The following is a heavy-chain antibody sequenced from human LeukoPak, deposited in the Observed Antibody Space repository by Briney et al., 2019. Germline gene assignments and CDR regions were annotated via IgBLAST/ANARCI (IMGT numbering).Heavy chain of an antibody. Sequence: PSETLSLTCTVSGGSISSSSYYWGWIRQPPGKGLEWVANIKQDGSEKYYVDSVKGRFTISRDNAKNSLYLQMNSLRAEDTAVYYCARRGRIAVAGHRADFDYWGQGTLVTVSS. CDR3: ARRGRIAVAGHRADFDY. V-gene: IGHV3-7*01. CDR2: IKQDGSEK. D-gene: IGHD6-19*01. CDR1: GGSISSSSYY. J-gene: IGHJ4*02.